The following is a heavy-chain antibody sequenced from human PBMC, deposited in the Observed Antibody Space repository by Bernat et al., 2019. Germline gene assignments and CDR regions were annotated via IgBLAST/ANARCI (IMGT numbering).Heavy chain of an antibody. D-gene: IGHD6-6*01. J-gene: IGHJ3*02. CDR3: AGSSSADDAFDI. CDR2: IYYSGST. CDR1: GGSISSDGHY. V-gene: IGHV4-39*01. Sequence: QLQLQESGPGLVKPSETLSLTCTVSGGSISSDGHYWSWIRQHPGKGLEWIGSIYYSGSTYYNPSLKSRVTISVDTSKNQFSLKLSSVTAADTAVYYCAGSSSADDAFDIWGQGTMVTVSS.